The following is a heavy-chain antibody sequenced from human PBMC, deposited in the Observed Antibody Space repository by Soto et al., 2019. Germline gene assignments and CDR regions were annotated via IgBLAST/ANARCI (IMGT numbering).Heavy chain of an antibody. CDR3: AHDSSGYYGFDY. Sequence: QITLKESGPPLVKPTQTLTLTCTFSGFSLNTRGVGVGWIRQPPGKALEWLAIIYWDDDKRYSPSLKSRLTITKDTSKNQVVLTMTNMDPVDTATYYFAHDSSGYYGFDYWGPGTLITVSS. CDR1: GFSLNTRGVG. CDR2: IYWDDDK. J-gene: IGHJ4*01. V-gene: IGHV2-5*02. D-gene: IGHD3-22*01.